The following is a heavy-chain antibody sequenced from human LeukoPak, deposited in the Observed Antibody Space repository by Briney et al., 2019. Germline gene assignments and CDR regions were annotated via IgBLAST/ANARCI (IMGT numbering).Heavy chain of an antibody. D-gene: IGHD2-2*03. CDR1: GGSISSYC. CDR3: ARDFIALGYCSSTSCYGAFDY. CDR2: IYYSGTT. Sequence: SETLSLTCTVSGGSISSYCWSWIRQPPGKGLEWIGYIYYSGTTNYNPSLKSRVTIAVDTSKNQFSLKLSSVTAADTAVYYCARDFIALGYCSSTSCYGAFDYWGQGTLVTVSS. J-gene: IGHJ4*02. V-gene: IGHV4-59*12.